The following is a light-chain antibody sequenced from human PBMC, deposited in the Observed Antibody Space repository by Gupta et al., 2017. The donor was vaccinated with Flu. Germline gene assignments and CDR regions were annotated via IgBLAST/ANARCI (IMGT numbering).Light chain of an antibody. Sequence: PSPLSASVGDRVTITCRASQSIGIGLSLDQQQPEPAPNLLILIASSLESGVPSRFSGSGSGTVFTLTISSLQPEDFATYYCQQYDSYPWTFGQGTTVEIK. CDR1: QSIGIG. CDR2: IAS. V-gene: IGKV1-5*03. CDR3: QQYDSYPWT. J-gene: IGKJ1*01.